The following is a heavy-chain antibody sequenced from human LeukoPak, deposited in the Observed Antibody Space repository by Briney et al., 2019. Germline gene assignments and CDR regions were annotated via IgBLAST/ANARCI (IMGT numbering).Heavy chain of an antibody. Sequence: SETLSLTCTVSGGSISSYYWSWIRQPPGKGLEWIGYIYYSGSTNYNPSLKSRVTISVDTSKNQFSLKLSSVTAADTAVYYCARVALGDSSGWYRGYAFDIWGQGTMVTVSS. CDR3: ARVALGDSSGWYRGYAFDI. CDR2: IYYSGST. D-gene: IGHD6-19*01. V-gene: IGHV4-59*01. CDR1: GGSISSYY. J-gene: IGHJ3*02.